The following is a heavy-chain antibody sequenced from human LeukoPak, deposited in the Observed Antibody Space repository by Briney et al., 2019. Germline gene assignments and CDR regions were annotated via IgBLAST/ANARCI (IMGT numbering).Heavy chain of an antibody. V-gene: IGHV3-74*01. D-gene: IGHD5-18*01. CDR1: GFTFSSYW. J-gene: IGHJ4*02. Sequence: GGSLRLSCAASGFTFSSYWMHWHRQAPGKGLVWVSRINTDGSNTNYADSVKGRFTISRDSAKNTLYLQMNSLRVEDTAVYYCARESGYSYGYWGQGTPVTVSA. CDR3: ARESGYSYGY. CDR2: INTDGSNT.